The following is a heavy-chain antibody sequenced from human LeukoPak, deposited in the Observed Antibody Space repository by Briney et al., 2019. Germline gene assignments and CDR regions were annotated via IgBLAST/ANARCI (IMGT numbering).Heavy chain of an antibody. J-gene: IGHJ3*02. CDR2: IYHSGST. CDR1: GYSISSGYY. V-gene: IGHV4-38-2*02. Sequence: SETLSLTCTVSGYSISSGYYWGWIRQPPGKGLEWIGSIYHSGSTYYNPSLKSRVTISVDTSKNQFSLKLSSVTAADTAVYYCARNVGATARDHDAFDIWGQGTMVTVSS. D-gene: IGHD1-26*01. CDR3: ARNVGATARDHDAFDI.